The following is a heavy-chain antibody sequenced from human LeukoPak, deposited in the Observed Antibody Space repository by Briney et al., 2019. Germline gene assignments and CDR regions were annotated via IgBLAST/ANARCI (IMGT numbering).Heavy chain of an antibody. D-gene: IGHD2-21*01. CDR1: GGSFSGYY. J-gene: IGHJ5*02. Sequence: SETLSLTCAVYGGSFSGYYWSWIRQPPGKGLEWIGEINHSGSTNYNPPLKSRVTISEDTTKNQFSLKLSSVTAADTAVYYCARRYIVVSTYNWFDPWGQGTLVTVSS. CDR2: INHSGST. CDR3: ARRYIVVSTYNWFDP. V-gene: IGHV4-34*01.